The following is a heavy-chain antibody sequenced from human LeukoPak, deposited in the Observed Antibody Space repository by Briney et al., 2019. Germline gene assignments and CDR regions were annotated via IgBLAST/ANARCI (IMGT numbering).Heavy chain of an antibody. Sequence: GGSLRLSCAASGFTLSDYWMYWVRHAPGKGLVCVSRLSADGTNTKHADSVKGRFTISRDSAKNTLYLQMNSLRAEDTAVYYCAIEGTASIDYWCQGTLVTVSS. CDR3: AIEGTASIDY. V-gene: IGHV3-74*03. J-gene: IGHJ4*02. CDR2: LSADGTNT. CDR1: GFTLSDYW. D-gene: IGHD3-10*01.